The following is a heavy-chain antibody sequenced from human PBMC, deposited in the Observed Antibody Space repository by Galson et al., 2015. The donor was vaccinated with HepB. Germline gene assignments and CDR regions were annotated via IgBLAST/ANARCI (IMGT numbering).Heavy chain of an antibody. Sequence: SLRLSCAASGFTFSSYGMHWVRQAPGKGLEWVAVIWYDGSNKYYADSVKGRFTISRDNSKNTLYLQMNSLRAEDTAVYYCAKVLRGAPRPGTTLGVGIDYWGQGTLVTVSS. V-gene: IGHV3-33*06. D-gene: IGHD1-1*01. CDR2: IWYDGSNK. CDR1: GFTFSSYG. CDR3: AKVLRGAPRPGTTLGVGIDY. J-gene: IGHJ4*02.